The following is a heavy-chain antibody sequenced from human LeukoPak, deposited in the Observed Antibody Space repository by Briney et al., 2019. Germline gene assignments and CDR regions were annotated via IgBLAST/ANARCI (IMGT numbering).Heavy chain of an antibody. D-gene: IGHD3-22*01. Sequence: PETLSLTCTVSGGSIGTYYWSWIRQPPGKGLEWIGSSYYSGGTNYNRSLKSRVTISVDTSKNQFSLKLSSVTAADTAVYYCARVYDYDSSVSDAFDIWGRGTMVTVSS. CDR2: SYYSGGT. CDR1: GGSIGTYY. V-gene: IGHV4-59*01. J-gene: IGHJ3*02. CDR3: ARVYDYDSSVSDAFDI.